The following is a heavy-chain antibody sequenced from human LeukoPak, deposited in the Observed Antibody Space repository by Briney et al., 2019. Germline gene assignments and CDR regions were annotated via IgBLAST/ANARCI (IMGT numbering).Heavy chain of an antibody. CDR2: ISDSGTT. CDR1: GDSIRSYY. J-gene: IGHJ4*02. V-gene: IGHV4-59*01. D-gene: IGHD3-3*01. CDR3: ARDRSPGWVTTFEY. Sequence: SETLSLTCTVSGDSIRSYYWSGIRQPPGKGLEWIGYISDSGTTSYNPSLKSRVTISVDTSKNQFSLKLNSVTAADTAVYYCARDRSPGWVTTFEYWGQGILVSVSS.